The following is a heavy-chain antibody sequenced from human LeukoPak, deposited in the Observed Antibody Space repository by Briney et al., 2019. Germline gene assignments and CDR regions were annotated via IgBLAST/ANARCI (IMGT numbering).Heavy chain of an antibody. CDR1: GFTFSSYS. V-gene: IGHV3-23*01. Sequence: PGGSLRLSCAASGFTFSSYSKNWVRQAPGKGLEWVSTISSSGSATYYADSVKGRFTISRDNSKNALYLQMNSLRAEDTAVYYCAKDYPSYSSRTLDYWGQGTLVTVSS. J-gene: IGHJ4*02. D-gene: IGHD6-13*01. CDR2: ISSSGSAT. CDR3: AKDYPSYSSRTLDY.